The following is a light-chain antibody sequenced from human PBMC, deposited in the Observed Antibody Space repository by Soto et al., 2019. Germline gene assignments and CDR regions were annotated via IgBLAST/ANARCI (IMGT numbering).Light chain of an antibody. Sequence: EIVMTQSPATLSVSPGERATLSCRASQSVSSNLAWYQQKPGQAPRLLIYGASTRATGIPARFSGSGSGTEFTLTISSLQSEDFGVYYCQQYNNLPSWTFGQGTKVE. V-gene: IGKV3-15*01. J-gene: IGKJ1*01. CDR3: QQYNNLPSWT. CDR2: GAS. CDR1: QSVSSN.